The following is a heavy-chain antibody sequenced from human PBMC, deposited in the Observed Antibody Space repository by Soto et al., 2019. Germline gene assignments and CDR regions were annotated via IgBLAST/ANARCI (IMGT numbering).Heavy chain of an antibody. CDR3: ASTPRGEYYYYGMDV. D-gene: IGHD3-16*01. Sequence: GGSLRLSCAASGFTFSSYSMNWVRQAPGKGLEWVSYISSSSTIYYADSVKGRFTISRDNAKNSLYLQMNSLRDEDTAVYYCASTPRGEYYYYGMDVWGQGTTVTVSS. CDR2: ISSSSTI. V-gene: IGHV3-48*02. J-gene: IGHJ6*02. CDR1: GFTFSSYS.